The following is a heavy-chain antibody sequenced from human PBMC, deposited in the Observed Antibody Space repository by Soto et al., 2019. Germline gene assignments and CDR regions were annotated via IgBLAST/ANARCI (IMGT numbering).Heavy chain of an antibody. CDR3: ARYVVAVTNRRWWYFDL. J-gene: IGHJ2*01. CDR2: IYYSGST. CDR1: GASISSYY. D-gene: IGHD2-15*01. Sequence: QVHLQESGPGLVKPSETLSLTCAVSGASISSYYWSWIRQPPGKGLEWIGYIYYSGSTNYNPSLKSRVTISVDKSKDQFSLRRTSVTAADTAVYYWARYVVAVTNRRWWYFDLWGRGTLVTVSS. V-gene: IGHV4-59*08.